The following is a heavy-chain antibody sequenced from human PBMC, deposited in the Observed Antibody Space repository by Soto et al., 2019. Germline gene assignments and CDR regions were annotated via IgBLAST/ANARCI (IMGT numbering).Heavy chain of an antibody. D-gene: IGHD1-26*01. J-gene: IGHJ5*02. CDR3: ARNQGVELVPLATVDWFDP. Sequence: GGSLRLSCAASGFIFENFGMSWVRQAPGKGLEWISSISGSGFKEYYADSVKGRFTISRDNSKSTVYLELNNLSAEDTAVYHCARNQGVELVPLATVDWFDPWGQGSVVTVSS. CDR2: ISGSGFKE. CDR1: GFIFENFG. V-gene: IGHV3-23*01.